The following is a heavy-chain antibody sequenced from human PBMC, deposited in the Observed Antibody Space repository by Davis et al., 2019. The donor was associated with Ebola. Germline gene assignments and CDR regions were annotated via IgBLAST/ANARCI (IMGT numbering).Heavy chain of an antibody. V-gene: IGHV1-46*01. CDR3: ARDSVLGPYSGMDV. CDR2: INPSGGST. J-gene: IGHJ6*02. D-gene: IGHD3-10*02. CDR1: GYTFTTYY. Sequence: ASVKVSCKASGYTFTTYYIHWVRQAPGQGLEWMGIINPSGGSTSYAQKFQGRVTMTRDTSTSTIYMELSSLRSEDMAVYYCARDSVLGPYSGMDVWGQGTTVTVSS.